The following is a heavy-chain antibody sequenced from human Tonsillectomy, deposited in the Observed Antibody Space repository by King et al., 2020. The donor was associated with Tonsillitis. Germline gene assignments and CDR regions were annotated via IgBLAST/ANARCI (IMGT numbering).Heavy chain of an antibody. Sequence: VQLQESGPGLVKPSETLSLTCSVSGDSISGYYWSWIRQPPGEALEYIGIIYYTGSTNYNHSLNSRVTMSIDTSKNQFSLRLNSVTAADTAIYYCARHEISRGTTGCLDFWGQGTLVTLSS. J-gene: IGHJ4*02. D-gene: IGHD1-26*01. V-gene: IGHV4-59*08. CDR2: IYYTGST. CDR1: GDSISGYY. CDR3: ARHEISRGTTGCLDF.